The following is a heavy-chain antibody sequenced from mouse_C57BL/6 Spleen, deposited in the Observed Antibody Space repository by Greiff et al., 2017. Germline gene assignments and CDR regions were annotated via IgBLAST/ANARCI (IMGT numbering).Heavy chain of an antibody. CDR3: ARDDGRNAMDY. J-gene: IGHJ4*01. Sequence: EVKLMESGGGLVQPGGSLKLSCAASGFTFSDYYMYWVRQTPEKRLEWVAYISNGGGSTYYPDTVKGRFTISRDNAKNTLYLQMSRLKSEDTAMYYCARDDGRNAMDYWGQGTSVTVSS. CDR1: GFTFSDYY. D-gene: IGHD1-1*01. V-gene: IGHV5-12*01. CDR2: ISNGGGST.